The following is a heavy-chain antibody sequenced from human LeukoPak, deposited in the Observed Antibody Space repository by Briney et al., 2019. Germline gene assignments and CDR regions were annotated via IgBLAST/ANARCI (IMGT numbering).Heavy chain of an antibody. V-gene: IGHV3-23*01. CDR1: GFTFSSYA. J-gene: IGHJ4*02. Sequence: GGSLRLSCAASGFTFSSYAMSWVRQAPGKGLEWVSTIGGSGDNTYYADSVKGRFTLSRDNSRNTLYLQMNSLRVEDTAVYFCAKDRGYNYGSFDYWGQGALVTVSS. CDR2: IGGSGDNT. D-gene: IGHD5-18*01. CDR3: AKDRGYNYGSFDY.